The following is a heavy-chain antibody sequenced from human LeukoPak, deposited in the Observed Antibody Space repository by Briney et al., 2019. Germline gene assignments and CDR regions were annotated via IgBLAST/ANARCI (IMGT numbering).Heavy chain of an antibody. Sequence: SETLSLTCTVSGGSISSYYWSWIRQPPGKGLEWIGYIYYSGSTNYNPSLKSRVTISVDTSKNQFSLKLSSVTAADTAVYYCARARYYDSSGYPTAYYFDYWGQGTLVTVSS. CDR3: ARARYYDSSGYPTAYYFDY. CDR1: GGSISSYY. V-gene: IGHV4-59*01. CDR2: IYYSGST. D-gene: IGHD3-22*01. J-gene: IGHJ4*02.